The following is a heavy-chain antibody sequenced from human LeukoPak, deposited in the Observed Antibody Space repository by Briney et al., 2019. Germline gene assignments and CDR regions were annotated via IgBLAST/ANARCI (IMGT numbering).Heavy chain of an antibody. CDR1: GGSINGYF. D-gene: IGHD5-12*01. CDR2: IDHTGST. CDR3: ARQDGATTPYYYYYYMDV. J-gene: IGHJ6*03. V-gene: IGHV4-59*08. Sequence: PSDTLSLTCTVSGGSINGYFWSWFRQPPGKGLEWIGNIDHTGSTKYNPSLKSRVTVSFHTSDSQFSLMLTSVTAADTAVYYCARQDGATTPYYYYYYMDVWGKGTTVTVSS.